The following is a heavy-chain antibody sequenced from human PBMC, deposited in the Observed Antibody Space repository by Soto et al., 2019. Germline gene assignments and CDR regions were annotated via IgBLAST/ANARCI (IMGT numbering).Heavy chain of an antibody. CDR1: GDSISSYY. Sequence: SETLSLTCTVSGDSISSYYWNWIRQPPGKGLEGIGYIYYSGSTNYNPSLKSRVTISVDTSKNQFSLKLSSVTAADTAVYYCARAHRDLQQLVHYYYGMDVWGQGTTVTVSS. J-gene: IGHJ6*02. CDR3: ARAHRDLQQLVHYYYGMDV. D-gene: IGHD6-13*01. V-gene: IGHV4-59*08. CDR2: IYYSGST.